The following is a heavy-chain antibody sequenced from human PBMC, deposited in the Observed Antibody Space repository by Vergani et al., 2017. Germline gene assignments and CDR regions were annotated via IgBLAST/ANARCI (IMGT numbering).Heavy chain of an antibody. V-gene: IGHV1-69*08. CDR1: GATFRSNT. CDR2: IIPVLGKT. Sequence: QVQLVQSGAEVKKPGSSVKVSCKASGATFRSNTISWVRQVPGQGLEWMGRIIPVLGKTKYAQDFQGRLTITADTSTSTAYMELTSLRSQDTAVYYCASDPRGYCGDPEDYYYGMDVWGQGTTVTVSS. CDR3: ASDPRGYCGDPEDYYYGMDV. J-gene: IGHJ6*02. D-gene: IGHD2-21*01.